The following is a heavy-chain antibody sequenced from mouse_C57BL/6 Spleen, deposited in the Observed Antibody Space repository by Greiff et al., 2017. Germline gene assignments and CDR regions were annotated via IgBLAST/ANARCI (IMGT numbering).Heavy chain of an antibody. V-gene: IGHV5-9-1*02. CDR1: GFTFSSYA. J-gene: IGHJ4*01. Sequence: EVQLVESGEGLVKPGGSLKLSCAASGFTFSSYAMSWVRQTPEKRLEGVAYLSSGGDYIYYADTVKGRFTISRDNARNTLYLQMSSLKSEDTAMYYCTRTVANYYAMDYWGQGTSVTVSS. CDR2: LSSGGDYI. D-gene: IGHD1-1*01. CDR3: TRTVANYYAMDY.